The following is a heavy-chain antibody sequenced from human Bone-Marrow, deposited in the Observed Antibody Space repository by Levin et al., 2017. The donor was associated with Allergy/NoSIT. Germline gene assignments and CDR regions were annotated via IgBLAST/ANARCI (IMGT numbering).Heavy chain of an antibody. CDR2: ISYDGSNK. Sequence: GGSLRLSCAASGFTFSSYGMHWVRQAPGKGLEWVAVISYDGSNKYYADSVKGRFTISRDNSKNTLYLQMNSLRAEDTAVYYCAKDRAARGMDVWGQGTTVTVSS. J-gene: IGHJ6*02. CDR1: GFTFSSYG. V-gene: IGHV3-30*18. CDR3: AKDRAARGMDV. D-gene: IGHD6-6*01.